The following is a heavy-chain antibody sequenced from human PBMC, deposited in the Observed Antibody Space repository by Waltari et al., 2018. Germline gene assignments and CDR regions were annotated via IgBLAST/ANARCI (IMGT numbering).Heavy chain of an antibody. Sequence: QVQLQESGPGLVKPSETLSLTCTVSGDSIGRYYWGWIRQPPGKGLEWIGYINYSGRTYSNPSLNNRVTISVDTSKNQFSLKLNSVTAADTAVYYCTRYDASSSAGWFDPWGQGTLVTVSS. CDR1: GDSIGRYY. CDR3: TRYDASSSAGWFDP. V-gene: IGHV4-59*01. CDR2: INYSGRT. D-gene: IGHD6-6*01. J-gene: IGHJ5*02.